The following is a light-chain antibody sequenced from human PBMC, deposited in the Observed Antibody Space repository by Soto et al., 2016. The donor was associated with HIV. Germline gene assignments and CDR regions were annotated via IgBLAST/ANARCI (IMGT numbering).Light chain of an antibody. V-gene: IGLV3-1*01. CDR3: QAWDTSTVV. J-gene: IGLJ2*01. Sequence: SYELTQPPSVSVSPGQTASVTCSGDELGDKYACWYQQKPGQSPALVIYQDTKRPSGIPERFSGSNSGNTATLTISGTQAMDEADYYCQAWDTSTVVFGGGTKLTVL. CDR1: ELGDKY. CDR2: QDT.